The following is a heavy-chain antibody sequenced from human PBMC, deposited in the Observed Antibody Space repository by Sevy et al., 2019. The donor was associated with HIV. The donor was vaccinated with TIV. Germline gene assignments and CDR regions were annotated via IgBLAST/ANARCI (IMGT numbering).Heavy chain of an antibody. Sequence: GGSLRLSCAVSGFSFDSYGMTWVRQAPGKGLEWVSGISGSGTRTYYADSVKGRFIISRDNSKNTLYLQMNSLRSEDTAIXXGGKGGGGHYDPDEIGYYFYYYNMDVWGKGTTVTVSS. CDR2: ISGSGTRT. V-gene: IGHV3-23*01. J-gene: IGHJ6*03. CDR1: GFSFDSYG. D-gene: IGHD3-22*01. CDR3: GKGGGGHYDPDEIGYYFYYYNMDV.